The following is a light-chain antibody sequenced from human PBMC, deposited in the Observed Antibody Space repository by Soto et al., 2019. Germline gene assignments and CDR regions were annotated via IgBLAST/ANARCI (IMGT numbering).Light chain of an antibody. Sequence: VVTQSQATLSLSPGDRATLSCTASQSVSTYLAWYQQKPGQAPRLRIYDASNRATGIPARFSGSGSGTDFTLTISSLEPEDFALYYCQHRSNWPLTFGGGTKVEIK. CDR1: QSVSTY. J-gene: IGKJ4*02. CDR2: DAS. CDR3: QHRSNWPLT. V-gene: IGKV3-11*01.